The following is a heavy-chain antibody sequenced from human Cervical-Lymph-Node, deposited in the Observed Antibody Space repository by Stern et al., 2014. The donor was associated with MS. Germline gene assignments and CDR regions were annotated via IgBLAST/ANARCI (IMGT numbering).Heavy chain of an antibody. J-gene: IGHJ4*02. CDR2: INHSGTT. Sequence: QVQLQQWGAGLLKPSETLSLTCAVYGGSFSGYYWNWIRQPPGKGLEWIGEINHSGTTNYNPSLKRRVTISVDTSKNQFSLELNSVTAADTAVYYCARGRGYGDYWGQGTLVTVSS. CDR3: ARGRGYGDY. V-gene: IGHV4-34*01. D-gene: IGHD5-18*01. CDR1: GGSFSGYY.